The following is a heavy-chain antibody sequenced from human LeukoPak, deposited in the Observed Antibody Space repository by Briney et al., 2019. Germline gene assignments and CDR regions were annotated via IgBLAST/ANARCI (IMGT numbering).Heavy chain of an antibody. Sequence: GGSLRLSCAVSGFTFSSYWMSWVRQAPGKGLEWVANIKQDGSEKYYVDSVKGRFTISRDNAKNSLYLQMNSLRAEDTAVYYCARLFRDVTTFDYWGQGTLVTVSS. D-gene: IGHD1-1*01. V-gene: IGHV3-7*01. J-gene: IGHJ4*02. CDR2: IKQDGSEK. CDR1: GFTFSSYW. CDR3: ARLFRDVTTFDY.